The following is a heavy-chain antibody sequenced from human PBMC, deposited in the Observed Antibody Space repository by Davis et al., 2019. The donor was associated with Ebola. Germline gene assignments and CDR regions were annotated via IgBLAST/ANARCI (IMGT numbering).Heavy chain of an antibody. D-gene: IGHD3-3*01. V-gene: IGHV3-7*03. CDR3: ARNNHDFWSGYFDY. CDR1: GFTFSSYW. Sequence: GGSLRLSCAASGFTFSSYWMSWVRQAQGKGLEWVANIKQDGSEKYYVDSVKGRFTISRDNAKNSLYLQMNSLRAEDTAVYYCARNNHDFWSGYFDYWGQGTLVTVSS. CDR2: IKQDGSEK. J-gene: IGHJ4*02.